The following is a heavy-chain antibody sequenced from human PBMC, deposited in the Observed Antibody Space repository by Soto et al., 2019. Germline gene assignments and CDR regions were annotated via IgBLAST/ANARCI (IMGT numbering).Heavy chain of an antibody. D-gene: IGHD1-7*01. CDR2: IYPGDSDT. CDR3: ARLSLPYNWNYAPAEHFQH. Sequence: PGESLKISCKGSGYSFTSYWIGWVRQMPGKGLEWMGIIYPGDSDTRYSPSFQGQVTISADKSISTAYLQWSSLKASDTAMYYCARLSLPYNWNYAPAEHFQHWGQGTLVTVSS. J-gene: IGHJ1*01. V-gene: IGHV5-51*03. CDR1: GYSFTSYW.